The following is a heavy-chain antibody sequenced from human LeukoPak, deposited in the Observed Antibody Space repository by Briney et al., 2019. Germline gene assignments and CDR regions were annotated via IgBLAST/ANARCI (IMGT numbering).Heavy chain of an antibody. CDR1: GFTFSSRW. V-gene: IGHV3-7*03. J-gene: IGHJ4*02. Sequence: GGSLRLSCTASGFTFSSRWMTWVRQPPGKGLEWVANIKEDGSVKYYVDSVKGRFTISRDNTKNVLYLQMNSLRADDTAVYFCARDSTWLLDYWGQGTLITVSS. CDR3: ARDSTWLLDY. D-gene: IGHD6-19*01. CDR2: IKEDGSVK.